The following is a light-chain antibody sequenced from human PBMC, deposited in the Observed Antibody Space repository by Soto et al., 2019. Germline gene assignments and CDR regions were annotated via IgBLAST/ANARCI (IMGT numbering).Light chain of an antibody. CDR3: QQYNEWPIT. V-gene: IGKV3-15*01. CDR1: QSVSSL. Sequence: EVVMTQSPATLSLSPGERATLSCRASQSVSSLLAWYQQKPGQAPRLLIYRASTRATGISGRFSGSGSGTEFTRTITSLQSEDFAVYYCQQYNEWPITFGEGTRLE. J-gene: IGKJ5*01. CDR2: RAS.